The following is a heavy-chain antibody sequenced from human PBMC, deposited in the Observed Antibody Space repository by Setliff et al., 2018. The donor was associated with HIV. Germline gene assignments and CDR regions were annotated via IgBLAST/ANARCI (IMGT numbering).Heavy chain of an antibody. V-gene: IGHV1-2*06. CDR1: GYTFTGYY. CDR3: ARDRRAGVYYYTDV. D-gene: IGHD7-27*01. J-gene: IGHJ6*03. CDR2: INPNSGGT. Sequence: ASVKVSCKASGYTFTGYYMHWVRQAPGQGLEWMGRINPNSGGTNYAQKFQGRVTMTRDTSISTAYMELSGLTFDDTAMYYCARDRRAGVYYYTDVWGTGTTVTVSS.